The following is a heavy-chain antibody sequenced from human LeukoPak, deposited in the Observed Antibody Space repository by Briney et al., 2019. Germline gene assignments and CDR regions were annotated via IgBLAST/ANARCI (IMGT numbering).Heavy chain of an antibody. CDR2: ISDSGGST. CDR1: GFTFRSYV. V-gene: IGHV3-23*01. Sequence: PGGSLRLSCAASGFTFRSYVMSWVRQAPGKGPEWVSGISDSGGSTYYADSVKGRFTISRDNSKNTLYLQMNSLRAEDTAVYYCAKDSYCGGGSCFGMDVWGQGTTVTVSS. D-gene: IGHD2-15*01. CDR3: AKDSYCGGGSCFGMDV. J-gene: IGHJ6*02.